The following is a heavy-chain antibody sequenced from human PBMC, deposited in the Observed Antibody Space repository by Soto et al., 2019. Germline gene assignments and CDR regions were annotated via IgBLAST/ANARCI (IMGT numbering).Heavy chain of an antibody. Sequence: GGSLRLSCAASGFSFSSYSMNWVRQAPGKGLEWVSFISSSGKYIYYADSLKGRFTISRDNAKNSLYLQMNSLRAEDTSVYYCARASDYYDSSINFDYWGQGTLVTVSS. CDR2: ISSSGKYI. CDR1: GFSFSSYS. J-gene: IGHJ4*02. V-gene: IGHV3-21*01. D-gene: IGHD3-22*01. CDR3: ARASDYYDSSINFDY.